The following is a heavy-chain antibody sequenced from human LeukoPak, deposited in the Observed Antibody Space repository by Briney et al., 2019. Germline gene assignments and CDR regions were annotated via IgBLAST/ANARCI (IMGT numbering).Heavy chain of an antibody. Sequence: SETLSLTCTVSGGSISSYYWSWIRQPPGKGLEWIGYIYYSGSTNYNPSLKSRVTISVDTSKNQFSLKLSSVAAADTAVYYCARYYYDSSGYYSKPNDWFDPWGQGTLVTVSS. CDR2: IYYSGST. CDR3: ARYYYDSSGYYSKPNDWFDP. V-gene: IGHV4-59*08. CDR1: GGSISSYY. J-gene: IGHJ5*02. D-gene: IGHD3-22*01.